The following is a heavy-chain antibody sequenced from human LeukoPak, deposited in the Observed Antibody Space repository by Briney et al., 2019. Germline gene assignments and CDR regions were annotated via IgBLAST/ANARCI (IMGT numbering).Heavy chain of an antibody. Sequence: GGSLRLSCAASGFTFSSYAMHWVRQAPGKGLEWVAVISYDGSNKYYADSVEGRFTISRDNSKNTLYLQMNSLRAEDTAVYYCAREWGAGGVVVPAAIDYWGQGTLVTVSS. CDR2: ISYDGSNK. D-gene: IGHD2-2*02. CDR3: AREWGAGGVVVPAAIDY. CDR1: GFTFSSYA. J-gene: IGHJ4*02. V-gene: IGHV3-30-3*01.